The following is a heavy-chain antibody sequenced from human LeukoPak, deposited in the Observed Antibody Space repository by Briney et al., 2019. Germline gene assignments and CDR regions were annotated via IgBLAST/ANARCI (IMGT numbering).Heavy chain of an antibody. CDR2: ISSSSSYI. D-gene: IGHD2-21*01. CDR1: GFTFSSYS. J-gene: IGHJ4*02. V-gene: IGHV3-21*01. Sequence: GGSLRLSCAASGFTFSSYSMNWVRQAPGKGLEWVSPISSSSSYIYYADSVKGRFTISRDNAKNSLYLHMNSLRAEDTAVYYCASFYSRWGQYWGQGTLVTVSS. CDR3: ASFYSRWGQY.